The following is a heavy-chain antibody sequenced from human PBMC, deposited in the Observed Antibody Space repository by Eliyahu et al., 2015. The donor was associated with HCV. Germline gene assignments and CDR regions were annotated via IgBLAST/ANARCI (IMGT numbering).Heavy chain of an antibody. D-gene: IGHD3-16*02. Sequence: EVQLVESGGDLVKPGGSLRLSCAAPGFTFINAWMNWVRQAPGKGLEWVARIKSNSDGGTTDYAAPVNGRFTISRDDSRNTLYLQMNSLKAEDTAVYYCTTDQWAFGGVISRWGQGTLVTVSS. CDR3: TTDQWAFGGVISR. J-gene: IGHJ1*01. CDR2: IKSNSDGGTT. CDR1: GFTFINAW. V-gene: IGHV3-15*01.